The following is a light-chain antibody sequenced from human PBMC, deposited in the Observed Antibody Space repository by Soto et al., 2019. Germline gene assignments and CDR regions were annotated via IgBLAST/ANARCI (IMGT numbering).Light chain of an antibody. CDR1: SSNIGANYD. Sequence: QSVLTQPPSVSGAPGQTVTISCTGSSSNIGANYDVHWYQQRPGTAPKLLIFGNNNRPSGVPDRFSGSKSGTSASLAISGLQSEDEADYYCAAWDDSLNGYVFGTGTKVTVL. J-gene: IGLJ1*01. CDR3: AAWDDSLNGYV. CDR2: GNN. V-gene: IGLV1-40*01.